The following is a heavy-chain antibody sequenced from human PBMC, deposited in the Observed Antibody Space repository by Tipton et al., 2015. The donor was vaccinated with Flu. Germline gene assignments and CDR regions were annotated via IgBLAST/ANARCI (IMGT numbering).Heavy chain of an antibody. CDR1: GGSFSGYY. CDR3: ARGQFTIFGVVNNWFDP. J-gene: IGHJ5*02. CDR2: INHSGST. Sequence: TLSLTCAVYGGSFSGYYWSWIRQPPGKGLEWIGEINHSGSTNYNPSLKSRVTIPVDTSKSQFSLKLSSVTAADTAVYYCARGQFTIFGVVNNWFDPWGQGTLVTVSS. V-gene: IGHV4-34*01. D-gene: IGHD3-3*01.